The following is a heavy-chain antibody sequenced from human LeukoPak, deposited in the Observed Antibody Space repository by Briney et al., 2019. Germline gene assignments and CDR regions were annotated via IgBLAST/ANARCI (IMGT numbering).Heavy chain of an antibody. CDR3: AKSQPYIASYFDY. J-gene: IGHJ4*02. D-gene: IGHD2-15*01. V-gene: IGHV3-23*01. CDR2: ISSSGANT. CDR1: GFTFTNYA. Sequence: GGSLRLSCAASGFTFTNYAMSWGRQAPGKGLESFSGISSSGANTYYADSVEGRFTISRDKSKNTLHLQMNSLRAEDTAVYYCAKSQPYIASYFDYWGQGTLVTVSS.